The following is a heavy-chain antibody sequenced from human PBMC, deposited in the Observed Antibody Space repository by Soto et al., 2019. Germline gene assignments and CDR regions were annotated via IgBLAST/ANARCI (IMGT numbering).Heavy chain of an antibody. J-gene: IGHJ6*01. CDR3: ARCIQGDYYYGMDV. D-gene: IGHD5-18*01. Sequence: QAQLVQSGAEVKKPGASVKVSCKASGYTFYSHSISWVRQAPGQGLEWMGRINGDYGNTQYAQKFRGRVTMTTDTSTTTVYMELMNLRSDDTAVYYCARCIQGDYYYGMDVWGQGTTVTVSS. CDR2: INGDYGNT. CDR1: GYTFYSHS. V-gene: IGHV1-18*01.